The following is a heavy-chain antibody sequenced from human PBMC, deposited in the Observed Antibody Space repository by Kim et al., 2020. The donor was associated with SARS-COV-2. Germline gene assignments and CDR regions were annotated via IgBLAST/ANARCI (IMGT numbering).Heavy chain of an antibody. CDR2: INPNGGNA. CDR3: AGVVVTDQSLDH. Sequence: ASVKVSCKASGNTFTSYYVHWVRQAPGQGLEWMGIINPNGGNANYAEKFQGSVTLTRETSTNTVYMELNSLRSEDTAVYYCAGVVVTDQSLDHWGQGTMVTVSS. V-gene: IGHV1-46*01. D-gene: IGHD2-21*02. J-gene: IGHJ5*02. CDR1: GNTFTSYY.